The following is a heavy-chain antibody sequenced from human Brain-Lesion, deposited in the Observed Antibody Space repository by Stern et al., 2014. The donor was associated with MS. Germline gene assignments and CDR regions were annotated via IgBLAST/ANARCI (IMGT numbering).Heavy chain of an antibody. V-gene: IGHV4-61*02. CDR3: ARGRVVPGFQYYATDV. D-gene: IGHD2-2*01. CDR2: IFNSGSP. J-gene: IGHJ6*02. Sequence: QVQLQESGPGLVKPSQTLSLSCTVSGGSISSGGYYWSWIRQPAGKGLEWIGRIFNSGSPSYNPSHKSRVTISIATSKTHFSLRLNSMTAADTAVYYCARGRVVPGFQYYATDVWGQGTTVIVSS. CDR1: GGSISSGGYY.